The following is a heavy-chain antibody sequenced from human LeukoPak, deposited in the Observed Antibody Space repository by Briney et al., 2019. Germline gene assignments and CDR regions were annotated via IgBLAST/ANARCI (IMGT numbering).Heavy chain of an antibody. CDR2: ISAYNGNT. CDR3: ARRSGLNYYYYYMDV. V-gene: IGHV1-18*01. CDR1: GYTFTSYG. J-gene: IGHJ6*03. D-gene: IGHD3-3*01. Sequence: ASVKVSCKAPGYTFTSYGISWVRQAPGQGLEWMGWISAYNGNTNYAQKLQGRVTMTTDTSTSTAYMELRSLRSDDTAVYYCARRSGLNYYYYYMDVWGKGTTVTISS.